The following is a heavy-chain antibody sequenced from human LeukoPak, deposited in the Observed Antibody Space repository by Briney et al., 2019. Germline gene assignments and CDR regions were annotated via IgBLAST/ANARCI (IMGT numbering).Heavy chain of an antibody. V-gene: IGHV4-59*11. D-gene: IGHD6-13*01. CDR2: IYYSGSP. Sequence: SETLSLTCTVSGGSISNHYCSWIRQPPGKGLEWIGYIYYSGSPTYNPSLESRVTISMDTFNNQFSLHLSSVTAADTAMYYCARGGLDSSSLNSWGQGTLVTVSS. J-gene: IGHJ4*02. CDR1: GGSISNHY. CDR3: ARGGLDSSSLNS.